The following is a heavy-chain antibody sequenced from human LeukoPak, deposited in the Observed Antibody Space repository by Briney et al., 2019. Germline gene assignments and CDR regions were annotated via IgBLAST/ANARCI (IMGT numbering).Heavy chain of an antibody. D-gene: IGHD3-10*01. Sequence: ASVKVSRKASGYTFRSYGFNWVRQAPGQGLEWMGWISAYNGDTNYAQKFQGRVTMTTDTSTSTAYMELRSLRSDDTAVYYCATFYGSGRGTYYYYGMDIWGQGTTVIVSS. CDR2: ISAYNGDT. CDR1: GYTFRSYG. CDR3: ATFYGSGRGTYYYYGMDI. V-gene: IGHV1-18*01. J-gene: IGHJ6*02.